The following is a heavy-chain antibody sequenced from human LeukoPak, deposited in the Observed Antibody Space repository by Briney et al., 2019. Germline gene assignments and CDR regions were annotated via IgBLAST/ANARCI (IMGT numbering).Heavy chain of an antibody. CDR1: GFTFSNSY. Sequence: PGGSLRLSCAASGFTFSNSYMGWIPQAPGKGLEWIGSIYYSGSTYYNPSLKSRVTISVDTSKNQFSLKLSSVTAADTAVYYCARQGSGWYGVDYYYYMDVWGKGTTVTISS. V-gene: IGHV4-39*01. J-gene: IGHJ6*03. CDR2: IYYSGST. CDR3: ARQGSGWYGVDYYYYMDV. D-gene: IGHD6-19*01.